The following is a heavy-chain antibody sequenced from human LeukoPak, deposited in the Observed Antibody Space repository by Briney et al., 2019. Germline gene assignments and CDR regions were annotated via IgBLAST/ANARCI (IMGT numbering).Heavy chain of an antibody. J-gene: IGHJ6*03. CDR3: AKREDYGSGNYYYYYMDV. CDR2: ISGSGGST. Sequence: GGSLRLSCAASGFTFSGYGIHWVRQAPGKGLEWVSAISGSGGSTYYADSVKGRFTISRDNSKNTLNLQMNSLRAEDTAVYYCAKREDYGSGNYYYYYMDVWGKGTTVTVSS. D-gene: IGHD3-10*01. V-gene: IGHV3-23*01. CDR1: GFTFSGYG.